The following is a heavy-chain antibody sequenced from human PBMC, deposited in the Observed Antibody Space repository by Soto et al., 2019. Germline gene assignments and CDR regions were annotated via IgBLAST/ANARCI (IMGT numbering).Heavy chain of an antibody. J-gene: IGHJ5*02. V-gene: IGHV3-21*01. Sequence: PGGSLRLSCAASGFTFSTYSMNWVRQAPGKGLEWVSSISESSRYIYYADSVKGRFSISRDNAKNSLFLQMNSLRAEDTAVYYCARAYGSGTYYSTPSAPWGQGTLVTVPS. CDR3: ARAYGSGTYYSTPSAP. CDR2: ISESSRYI. CDR1: GFTFSTYS. D-gene: IGHD3-10*01.